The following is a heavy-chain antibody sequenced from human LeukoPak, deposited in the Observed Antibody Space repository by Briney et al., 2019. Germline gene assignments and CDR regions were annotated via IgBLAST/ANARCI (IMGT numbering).Heavy chain of an antibody. J-gene: IGHJ6*02. Sequence: PSETLSLTCAVYGGSFSGYYWSWIRQPPGKGLEWIGEINHSGSTNYNPSLKSRVTISVDTSKNQFSLKLSSVTAADTAVYYCAGYSNPYYYYYFGMDVWGQGPTVTVSS. CDR2: INHSGST. V-gene: IGHV4-34*01. CDR3: AGYSNPYYYYYFGMDV. D-gene: IGHD4-11*01. CDR1: GGSFSGYY.